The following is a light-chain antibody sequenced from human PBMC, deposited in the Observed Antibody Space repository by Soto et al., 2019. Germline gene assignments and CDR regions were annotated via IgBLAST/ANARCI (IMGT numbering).Light chain of an antibody. CDR2: DVS. V-gene: IGLV2-14*01. Sequence: QSVLTQPASVSGSPGQSITISCTGTSSDVGGYNYVSWYQQHPGKAPKLMIYDVSNRPSGVSNRFSGSKSGNTASLTLSGLQAEDEADYYCSSYTGSTTYVFGIGTKVTVL. CDR1: SSDVGGYNY. CDR3: SSYTGSTTYV. J-gene: IGLJ1*01.